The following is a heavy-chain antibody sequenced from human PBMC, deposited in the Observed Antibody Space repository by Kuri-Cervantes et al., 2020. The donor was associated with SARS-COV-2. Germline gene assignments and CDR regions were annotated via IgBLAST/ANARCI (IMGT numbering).Heavy chain of an antibody. CDR2: INPSGGST. Sequence: ASVKVSCKVSGYTLTELSMHWVRQAPGQGLEWMGIINPSGGSTSYAQKFQGRVTMTRDTSTSTVYMELSSLRSEDTAVYYCARAWVPDYYDSSGYYPYYFDYWGQGTLVTVSS. V-gene: IGHV1-46*01. D-gene: IGHD3-22*01. J-gene: IGHJ4*02. CDR1: GYTLTELS. CDR3: ARAWVPDYYDSSGYYPYYFDY.